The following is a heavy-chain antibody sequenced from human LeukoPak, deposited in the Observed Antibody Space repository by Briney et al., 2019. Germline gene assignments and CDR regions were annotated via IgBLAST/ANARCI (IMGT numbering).Heavy chain of an antibody. CDR2: INTSGST. CDR1: GGSISSGTFY. V-gene: IGHV4-61*02. D-gene: IGHD4-17*01. J-gene: IGHJ4*02. CDR3: ARAALGAVTDPRYYFDY. Sequence: PSETLSLTCTVSGGSISSGTFYWTWIRQPAGKGLESIGRINTSGSTNYNPSLESRVTISLDTSKNQFSLKLSSVTAADTAVYYCARAALGAVTDPRYYFDYWGRGTLVTVSS.